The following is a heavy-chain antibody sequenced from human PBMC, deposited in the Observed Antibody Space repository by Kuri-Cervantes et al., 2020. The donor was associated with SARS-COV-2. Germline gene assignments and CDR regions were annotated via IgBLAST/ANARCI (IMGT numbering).Heavy chain of an antibody. J-gene: IGHJ3*02. V-gene: IGHV4-34*01. CDR2: INHSGST. CDR1: GESFSGYY. Sequence: SETLSLTCAFYGESFSGYYWSWIRQPPGKGLEWIGEINHSGSTNYNPSLKSRVTISVDTSKNQFSLKLSSVTAADTAVYYCARHVFTPNLVWGDAFDIWGQGTMVTVSS. D-gene: IGHD3-16*01. CDR3: ARHVFTPNLVWGDAFDI.